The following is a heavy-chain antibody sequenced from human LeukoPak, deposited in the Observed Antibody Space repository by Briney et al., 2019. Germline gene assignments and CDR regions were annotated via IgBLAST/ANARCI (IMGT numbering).Heavy chain of an antibody. CDR3: ARDPTYYDILTGYFDY. CDR1: GFTFSDYY. CDR2: ISSSGSTI. V-gene: IGHV3-11*01. D-gene: IGHD3-9*01. J-gene: IGHJ4*02. Sequence: GGSLRLSCAASGFTFSDYYMSWIRQAPGKGLEWVSYISSSGSTIYYADSVKGRFTISRDNAKNSLYLQMNSLRAEDTAVYYCARDPTYYDILTGYFDYWGQGTLVTVSS.